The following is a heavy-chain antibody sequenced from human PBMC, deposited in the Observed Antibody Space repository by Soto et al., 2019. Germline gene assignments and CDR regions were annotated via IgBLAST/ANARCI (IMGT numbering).Heavy chain of an antibody. CDR2: ISWNSGSI. J-gene: IGHJ3*02. Sequence: GGSLRLSCTASGFTFDDYAMHWVRQAPGKGLEWVLGISWNSGSIGYADSVKGRFTISRDNAKNSLYLQMNSLRAEDTALYYCAKDMAGQWLVSHAFDIWGQGTMVTVSS. CDR1: GFTFDDYA. V-gene: IGHV3-9*01. CDR3: AKDMAGQWLVSHAFDI. D-gene: IGHD6-19*01.